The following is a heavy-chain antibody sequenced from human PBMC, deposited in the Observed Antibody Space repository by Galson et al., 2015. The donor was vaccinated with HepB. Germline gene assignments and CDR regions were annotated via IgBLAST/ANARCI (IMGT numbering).Heavy chain of an antibody. D-gene: IGHD6-13*01. V-gene: IGHV3-21*01. Sequence: SLRLSCAASGFTFSTYTIHWVRQAPGKGLEWVSSISSSGTYIYYADSVKGRFTISRANAKKSLYLQTNSLRAEDTGVYYCARDQGSSWSRGVSYWYFDLWGRGTLVTVSS. CDR3: ARDQGSSWSRGVSYWYFDL. CDR2: ISSSGTYI. J-gene: IGHJ2*01. CDR1: GFTFSTYT.